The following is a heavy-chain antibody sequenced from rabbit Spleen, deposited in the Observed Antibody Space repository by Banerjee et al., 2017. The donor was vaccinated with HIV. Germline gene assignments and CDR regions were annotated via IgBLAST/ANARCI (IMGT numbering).Heavy chain of an antibody. J-gene: IGHJ4*01. CDR1: GFSFSSSYY. Sequence: QSLEESGGGLVQPEGSLTLTCTASGFSFSSSYYMCWVRQAPGKGLECIACIYADSIGSTYYASWAKGRFTISKTSSTTVTLQLASLTVADTASYFCARDLAAVIGWNFHLWGPGTLVTVS. CDR2: IYADSIGST. CDR3: ARDLAAVIGWNFHL. V-gene: IGHV1S40*01. D-gene: IGHD1-1*01.